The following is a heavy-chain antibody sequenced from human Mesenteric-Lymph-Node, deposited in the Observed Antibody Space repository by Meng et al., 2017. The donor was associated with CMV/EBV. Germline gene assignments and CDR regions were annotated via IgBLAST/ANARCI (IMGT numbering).Heavy chain of an antibody. J-gene: IGHJ4*02. D-gene: IGHD3-3*01. Sequence: GESLKISCAASGFTFSSYAMSWVRQAPGKGLEWVSTSGNGGSTYYADSVKGRFTISRDNSKSTLYLQMNSLRAEDTAVYYCAKEMYYDFWSGYFDIRGQGTLVTVSS. V-gene: IGHV3-23*01. CDR3: AKEMYYDFWSGYFDI. CDR1: GFTFSSYA. CDR2: SGNGGST.